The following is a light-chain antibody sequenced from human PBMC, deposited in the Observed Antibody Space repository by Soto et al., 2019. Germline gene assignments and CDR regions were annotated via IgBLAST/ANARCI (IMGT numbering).Light chain of an antibody. CDR1: SSYVGSYNL. CDR2: EGT. J-gene: IGLJ1*01. CDR3: CSYASSSTYV. V-gene: IGLV2-23*01. Sequence: QSALTQPASVSGSPGRSITISCTGTSSYVGSYNLVSWYQQHPGKAPKLMIYEGTKRPSGVSDRFSGSRSGNTASLTISGLQAEDEADYYCCSYASSSTYVFGSGTKVTVL.